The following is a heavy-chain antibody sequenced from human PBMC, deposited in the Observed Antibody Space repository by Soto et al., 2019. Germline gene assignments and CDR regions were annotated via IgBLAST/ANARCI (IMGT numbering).Heavy chain of an antibody. Sequence: EVQLLESGGGLVQPGGSLRLSCAASGFIFSSYAMSWVRQAPGKGLEWVSAISGSGTTAYYADSVKGRFTSSTDNSKKTMSLQMTSLRAEYTAVYYCAKTTDGWGSAFEIWGQGTMVTVCS. CDR1: GFIFSSYA. J-gene: IGHJ3*02. D-gene: IGHD6-19*01. CDR3: AKTTDGWGSAFEI. V-gene: IGHV3-23*01. CDR2: ISGSGTTA.